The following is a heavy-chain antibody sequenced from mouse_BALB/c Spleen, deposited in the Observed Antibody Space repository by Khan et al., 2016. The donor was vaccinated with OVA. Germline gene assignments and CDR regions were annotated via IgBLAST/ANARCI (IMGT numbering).Heavy chain of an antibody. CDR2: IWSVGST. Sequence: VQLKQSGPGLVQPSQSLSITCTVSGFSLTSYGVHWVRQSPGKGLEWLGVIWSVGSTDYNAAFISRLNISKENSKSQAFFKLNSLQANDTAIYYCSRNYDYDEGLAYWGQGTLVTVSA. V-gene: IGHV2-2*02. CDR3: SRNYDYDEGLAY. D-gene: IGHD2-4*01. J-gene: IGHJ3*01. CDR1: GFSLTSYG.